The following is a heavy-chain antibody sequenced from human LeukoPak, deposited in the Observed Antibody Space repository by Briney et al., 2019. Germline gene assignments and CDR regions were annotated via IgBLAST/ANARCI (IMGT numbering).Heavy chain of an antibody. V-gene: IGHV4-30-4*08. CDR3: ARVRAAAGYFDY. CDR2: IYYSGST. Sequence: SETLSLTCTVSGYSISNGYYWDWIRQPPGKGLEWIGYIYYSGSTYYNPSLKSRVTISVDTSKNQFSLKLSSVTAADTAVYYCARVRAAAGYFDYWGQGTLVTVSS. CDR1: GYSISNGYY. J-gene: IGHJ4*02. D-gene: IGHD6-13*01.